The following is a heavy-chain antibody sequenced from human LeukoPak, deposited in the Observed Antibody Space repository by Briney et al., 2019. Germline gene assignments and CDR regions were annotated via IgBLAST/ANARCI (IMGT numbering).Heavy chain of an antibody. J-gene: IGHJ3*02. Sequence: PSETLSLTCTVPGYSISSGYYWGWIRQPPGKGLEWIGSIYHSGSTYYNPSLKSRVTISVDTSKNQFSLKLSSVTAADTAVYYCARVYKGRRWLQTGSGRRRRSDAFDIWGQGTMVTVSS. V-gene: IGHV4-38-2*02. CDR3: ARVYKGRRWLQTGSGRRRRSDAFDI. CDR2: IYHSGST. CDR1: GYSISSGYY. D-gene: IGHD5-24*01.